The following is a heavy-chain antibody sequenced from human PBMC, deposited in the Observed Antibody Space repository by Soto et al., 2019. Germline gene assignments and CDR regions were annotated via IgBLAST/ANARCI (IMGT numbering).Heavy chain of an antibody. CDR1: GGAIRNSIYY. CDR3: ARGAPYYDFWSGYSIHNNWFDP. V-gene: IGHV4-39*02. D-gene: IGHD3-3*01. CDR2: IYYDGSV. J-gene: IGHJ5*02. Sequence: SSETLSLTCTVSGGAIRNSIYYWGWIRQPPGKGLEWIGTIYYDGSVAYSPSLKSRVTLSVDTSRNHFSVKINSVTAADTAVYYCARGAPYYDFWSGYSIHNNWFDPWGQGTLVTVSS.